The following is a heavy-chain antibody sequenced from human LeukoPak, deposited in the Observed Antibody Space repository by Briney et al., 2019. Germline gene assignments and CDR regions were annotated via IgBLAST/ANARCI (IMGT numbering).Heavy chain of an antibody. J-gene: IGHJ4*02. CDR2: INPNSGGT. CDR3: ARVSCTAGSCSSHLDY. V-gene: IGHV1-2*02. D-gene: IGHD2-15*01. CDR1: GYTFTANY. Sequence: ASVKVSCKASGYTFTANYMHWVRQAPGQGLEWMGWINPNSGGTNYAQKFQGRFTMTRDTSISTAYMELSWLTSDDAAVYYCARVSCTAGSCSSHLDYWGQGTLVTVSS.